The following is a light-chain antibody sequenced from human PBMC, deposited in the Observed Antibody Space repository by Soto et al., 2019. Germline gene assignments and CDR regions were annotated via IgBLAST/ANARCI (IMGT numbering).Light chain of an antibody. CDR2: DAS. CDR3: QQYNAA. Sequence: DIQLTQSPSFLSASVGDRVTITCRARQGISIYLAWFQQKPGKAPNLLISDASTLQTGVPSRFSGSGSGTEFTLTISSLQSEDFGTYYCQQYNAAFGGGTKVEIK. V-gene: IGKV1-9*01. CDR1: QGISIY. J-gene: IGKJ4*01.